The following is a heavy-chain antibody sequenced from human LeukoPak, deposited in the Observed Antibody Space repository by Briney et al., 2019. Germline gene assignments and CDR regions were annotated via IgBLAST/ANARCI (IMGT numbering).Heavy chain of an antibody. V-gene: IGHV3-74*01. Sequence: GGSLRLSCAASGFTFSSYWMHWVRQAPGKGLVWVSRINSDGSSTSYADSVKGRFTISRDNAKNTLYLQMNSLRAEDTAVYYCARDSPPKTYYYDSSGDGGYWGQGTLVTVSS. CDR3: ARDSPPKTYYYDSSGDGGY. D-gene: IGHD3-22*01. CDR2: INSDGSST. J-gene: IGHJ4*02. CDR1: GFTFSSYW.